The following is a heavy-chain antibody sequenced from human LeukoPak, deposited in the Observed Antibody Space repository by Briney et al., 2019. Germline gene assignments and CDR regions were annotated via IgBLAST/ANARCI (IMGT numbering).Heavy chain of an antibody. CDR3: ARYCSGGSCFFDY. D-gene: IGHD2-15*01. CDR2: IYHSGST. CDR1: GYSISSGYY. J-gene: IGHJ4*02. V-gene: IGHV4-38-2*02. Sequence: LSETLSLTCTVSGYSISSGYYWGWIRQPPGKGLEWIGSIYHSGSTYYNPSLKSRVTISVDTSKNQFSLKLSSVTAADTAVYYCARYCSGGSCFFDYWGQGTLVTVSS.